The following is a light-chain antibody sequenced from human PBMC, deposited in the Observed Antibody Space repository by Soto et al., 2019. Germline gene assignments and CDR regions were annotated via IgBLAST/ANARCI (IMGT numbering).Light chain of an antibody. Sequence: DIQMTQSPSTLSAFVGDRVTITCRASQSVSNWLAWYQQKPGKAPRLLISKASTLESGVPSRFSGSGSGTEFTLSISSLQHEDFATYYCQQYRSASTFVQGTKLEIK. J-gene: IGKJ2*02. CDR3: QQYRSAST. CDR2: KAS. V-gene: IGKV1-5*03. CDR1: QSVSNW.